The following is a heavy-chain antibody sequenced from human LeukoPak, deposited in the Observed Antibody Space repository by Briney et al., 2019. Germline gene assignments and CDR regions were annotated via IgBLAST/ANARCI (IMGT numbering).Heavy chain of an antibody. J-gene: IGHJ4*02. V-gene: IGHV1-2*02. D-gene: IGHD5-12*01. CDR2: NDRNSGDT. Sequence: ASVKVSCKASFSGNYFQWVRQAPGQGFEWIGCNDRNSGDTDYAQKFQGRVTMTRDTSSTTGYTELYDLRPDDTAIYHCATSQIRLGFFDNWGQGTLVFVSP. CDR3: ATSQIRLGFFDN. CDR1: FSGNY.